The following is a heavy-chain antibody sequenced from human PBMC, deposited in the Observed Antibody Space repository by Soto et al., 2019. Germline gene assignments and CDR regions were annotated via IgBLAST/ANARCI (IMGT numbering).Heavy chain of an antibody. CDR1: GFTFSSYG. J-gene: IGHJ6*02. Sequence: GGSLRLSCAASGFTFSSYGMHWVRQAPGKGLEWVAVISYDGSNKYYADSVKGRFTISRDNSKNTLYLQMNSLRAEDTAVYYCAVDSSSWYGDYYYGMDVWGQGTTVTVSS. CDR2: ISYDGSNK. CDR3: AVDSSSWYGDYYYGMDV. D-gene: IGHD6-13*01. V-gene: IGHV3-30*03.